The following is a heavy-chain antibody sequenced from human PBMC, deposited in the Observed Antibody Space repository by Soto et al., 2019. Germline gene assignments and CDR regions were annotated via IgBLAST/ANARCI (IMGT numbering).Heavy chain of an antibody. V-gene: IGHV1-3*01. CDR2: INAGNGNT. D-gene: IGHD2-15*01. CDR1: GYTFTSYA. J-gene: IGHJ4*02. CDR3: YYRGYCSGGSCFDY. Sequence: QVQLVQSGAEVKKPGASVKVSCKASGYTFTSYAMHWVRQAPGQRLEWMGWINAGNGNTKYSQKFQGRVTITRDTSASTAYMELSSLRSEDTAVYYCYYRGYCSGGSCFDYWGQGTLVTVSS.